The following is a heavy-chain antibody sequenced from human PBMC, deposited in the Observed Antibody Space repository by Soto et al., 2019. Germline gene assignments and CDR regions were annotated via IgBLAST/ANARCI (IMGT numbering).Heavy chain of an antibody. CDR2: INGDGSGT. CDR1: GFTFSGSW. CDR3: AKGIFGSGTANDY. D-gene: IGHD3-10*01. V-gene: IGHV3-74*01. J-gene: IGHJ4*02. Sequence: EVQLVECGGGLVQPGGSLRLSCAASGFTFSGSWMHWVRQAPGKGLVWVSRINGDGSGTSYADFVKGRFTISRDDAKNTLFLQMNGLRAEDTAVYYCAKGIFGSGTANDYWGQGTLVTVSS.